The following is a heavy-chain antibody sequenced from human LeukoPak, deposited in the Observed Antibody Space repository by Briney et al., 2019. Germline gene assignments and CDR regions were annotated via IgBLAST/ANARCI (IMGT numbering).Heavy chain of an antibody. CDR1: GFTFSSYA. D-gene: IGHD5-18*01. J-gene: IGHJ6*04. CDR3: ARDFTARRDLELYYYYYGMDV. Sequence: GGSLRLSCAASGFTFSSYAMHWVRQAPGKGLEWVAVISYDGSNKYYADSVKGRFTISRDNSKNTLYLQMNSLRAEDTAVYYCARDFTARRDLELYYYYYGMDVWGKGTTVTVSS. CDR2: ISYDGSNK. V-gene: IGHV3-30*04.